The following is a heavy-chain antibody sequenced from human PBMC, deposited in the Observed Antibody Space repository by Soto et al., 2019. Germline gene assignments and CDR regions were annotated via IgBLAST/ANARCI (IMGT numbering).Heavy chain of an antibody. Sequence: SGDFYRTLKHQPPGKGLEWIGYIYYSGSTYYNPSLKSRVTIAVATSKNQFSLTLKSVTAAVSAVYYYAGTIRGLWLFDYWGQGTLVTVSS. J-gene: IGHJ4*02. V-gene: IGHV4-30-4*08. CDR3: AGTIRGLWLFDY. CDR1: SGDFY. CDR2: IYYSGST. D-gene: IGHD5-18*01.